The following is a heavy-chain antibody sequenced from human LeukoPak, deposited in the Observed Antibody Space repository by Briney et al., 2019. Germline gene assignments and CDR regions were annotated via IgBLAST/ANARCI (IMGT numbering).Heavy chain of an antibody. CDR1: GGSISSSSYY. CDR2: INYRGNT. J-gene: IGHJ4*02. D-gene: IGHD6-19*01. Sequence: PSETLSLTCTVSGGSISSSSYYWGWIRQPPGKGLDWIGIINYRGNTYYNPSLKSRVTISVDTSKNQFSLKLSSVTAADTAVYYCARGVLQWLANFDYWGQGTLVTVSS. V-gene: IGHV4-39*01. CDR3: ARGVLQWLANFDY.